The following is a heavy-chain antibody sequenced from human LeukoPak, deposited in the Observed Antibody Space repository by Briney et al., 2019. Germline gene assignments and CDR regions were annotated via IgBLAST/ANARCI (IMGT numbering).Heavy chain of an antibody. J-gene: IGHJ4*02. CDR3: ASRPGVAATGFDY. CDR2: IYPGDSDT. V-gene: IGHV5-51*01. Sequence: PGESLKISCKVSGYSFPSYWITWVRQVPGKGLEWMGIIYPGDSDTRYSPSFQGQVTISADKSINTAYLQWSSLKASDTAMYYCASRPGVAATGFDYWGRGTLVTVSS. D-gene: IGHD6-13*01. CDR1: GYSFPSYW.